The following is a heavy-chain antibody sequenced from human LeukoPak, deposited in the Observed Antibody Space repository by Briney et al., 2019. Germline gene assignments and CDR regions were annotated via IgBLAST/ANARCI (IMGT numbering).Heavy chain of an antibody. CDR2: MNPNSGNI. CDR1: GYTFTTYD. CDR3: ARQGELLTYFDY. D-gene: IGHD1-26*01. Sequence: ASVKVSCKASGYTFTTYDIHWVRQASGQGLEWMGWMNPNSGNIDYAQKFQGRVTMTRNTSISKAYMEVSSPRSEDTAVYYCARQGELLTYFDYWGQGTLVTVSS. V-gene: IGHV1-8*02. J-gene: IGHJ4*02.